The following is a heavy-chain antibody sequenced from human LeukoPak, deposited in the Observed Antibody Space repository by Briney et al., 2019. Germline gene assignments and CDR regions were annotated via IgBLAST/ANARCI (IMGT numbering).Heavy chain of an antibody. Sequence: ASVKVSFKSSGYRFTDYFMHWVRQAPGQGLEWMGWINPNSGDTDYAQKFQGRVTLTRDASIGTAYMELTRLRSDGTAVYYCATPTERLLPDYWGQGTLVTVSS. J-gene: IGHJ4*02. CDR3: ATPTERLLPDY. V-gene: IGHV1-2*02. D-gene: IGHD2-15*01. CDR1: GYRFTDYF. CDR2: INPNSGDT.